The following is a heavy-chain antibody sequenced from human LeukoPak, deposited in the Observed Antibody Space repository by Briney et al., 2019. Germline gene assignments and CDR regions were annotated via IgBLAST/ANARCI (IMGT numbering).Heavy chain of an antibody. D-gene: IGHD2-21*01. Sequence: SETLSLTCTVSGGSISSYYWGWIRQPPGKGLEWIGSIYYSGSTYYNPSLKSRVTISVDTSKNQFSLKLSSVTAADTAVYYCACLGCGGDCYYYYYYYMDVWGKGTTVTVSS. CDR1: GGSISSYY. J-gene: IGHJ6*03. CDR3: ACLGCGGDCYYYYYYYMDV. CDR2: IYYSGST. V-gene: IGHV4-39*01.